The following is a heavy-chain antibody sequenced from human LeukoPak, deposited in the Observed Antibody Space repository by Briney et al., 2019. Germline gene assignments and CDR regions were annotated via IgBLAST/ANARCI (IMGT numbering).Heavy chain of an antibody. V-gene: IGHV5-51*01. J-gene: IGHJ5*02. CDR1: GYSFTSYW. D-gene: IGHD3-10*01. CDR2: IYPRDSDT. Sequence: GESLKISCKGFGYSFTSYWIGRVRQMPGKGLEWMGIIYPRDSDTRYSPSFQGQVTISADKSISTAYLQWSSLKASDTAMYYCARGDLFLWFGEKRVWSDPWGQGTLVTVSS. CDR3: ARGDLFLWFGEKRVWSDP.